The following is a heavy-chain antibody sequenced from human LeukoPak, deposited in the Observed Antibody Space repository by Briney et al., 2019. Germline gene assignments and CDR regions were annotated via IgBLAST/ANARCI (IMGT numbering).Heavy chain of an antibody. V-gene: IGHV1-18*01. CDR2: ISAYNGNT. CDR3: ARVIRGVVLFDY. CDR1: GYTFTSYS. Sequence: ASVKASCKASGYTFTSYSISWVRQAPGQGLEWMGWISAYNGNTNYAQKLQGRVTMTTDTSTSTAYMELRSLRSDDTAVYYCARVIRGVVLFDYWGQGTLVTVSS. D-gene: IGHD3-10*01. J-gene: IGHJ4*02.